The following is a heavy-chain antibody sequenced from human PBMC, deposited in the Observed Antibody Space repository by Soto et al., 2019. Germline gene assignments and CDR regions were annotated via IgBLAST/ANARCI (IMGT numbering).Heavy chain of an antibody. J-gene: IGHJ4*02. Sequence: EVQLLESGGGLVQPGGSLRLSCAASGFTFSSYAMSWVRQAPGKGLEWVSAISGSGGSTYYADSVKGRFTISRDNSKNTRYRQMNSLSAEDTAVYYCAKDRQWLVSKVHLDYWFQGTLVTVSS. CDR1: GFTFSSYA. D-gene: IGHD6-19*01. V-gene: IGHV3-23*01. CDR2: ISGSGGST. CDR3: AKDRQWLVSKVHLDY.